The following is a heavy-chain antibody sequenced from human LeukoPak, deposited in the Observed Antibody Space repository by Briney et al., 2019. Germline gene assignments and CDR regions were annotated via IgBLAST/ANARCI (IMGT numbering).Heavy chain of an antibody. CDR3: AKALTYYYDTSGYDY. V-gene: IGHV3-23*01. CDR1: GFTFNNYA. CDR2: ISGSGGST. Sequence: GGSLRLSCAASGFTFNNYAMSWVRQAPGKGLEWVSAISGSGGSTYYADSVKGRLTISRDNSKNTLYLQMHSLRAEDTAVYYCAKALTYYYDTSGYDYWGQGTLVTVSS. D-gene: IGHD3-22*01. J-gene: IGHJ4*02.